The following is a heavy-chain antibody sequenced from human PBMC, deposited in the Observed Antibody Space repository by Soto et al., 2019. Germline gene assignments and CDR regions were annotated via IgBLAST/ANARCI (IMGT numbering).Heavy chain of an antibody. J-gene: IGHJ1*01. CDR2: INPSGDTT. Sequence: GGSLRLSCAPFGFTFTNFAMSWVRQAPGKGLEWLSTINPSGDTTYSVDSVKGRFTTSRDNSKNRLYLQLNSLRVDDTAVYYCANLGYCTGRNCPLQHWGPGTLVTVSS. CDR3: ANLGYCTGRNCPLQH. V-gene: IGHV3-23*01. D-gene: IGHD2-8*02. CDR1: GFTFTNFA.